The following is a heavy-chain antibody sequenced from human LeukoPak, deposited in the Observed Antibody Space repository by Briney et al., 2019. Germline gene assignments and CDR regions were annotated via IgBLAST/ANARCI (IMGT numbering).Heavy chain of an antibody. CDR1: GFTFNSYS. CDR3: ARSSLLHSNAMDV. J-gene: IGHJ6*02. D-gene: IGHD5-18*01. CDR2: TSSSSSV. Sequence: GGSLRLSCAASGFTFNSYSMIWVRQAPGKGLEGISYTSSSSSVYHADSVKGRFTISRDNTKNSLYLQMSSLRDDDTAVYYCARSSLLHSNAMDVWGQGTTVTVSS. V-gene: IGHV3-48*02.